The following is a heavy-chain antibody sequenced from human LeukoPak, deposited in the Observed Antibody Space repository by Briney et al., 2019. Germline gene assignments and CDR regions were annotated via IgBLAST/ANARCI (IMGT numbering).Heavy chain of an antibody. V-gene: IGHV3-21*01. Sequence: PGGSLRLSCAASGFTFSSYSMNWVRQAPGKGLEWVSSISSSSSYIYYADSVKGRFTISRDNAKNSLYLQMNSLRAEDTAVYYCAGVRAYDSSGYVLAYWGQGTLVTVSS. J-gene: IGHJ4*02. CDR3: AGVRAYDSSGYVLAY. D-gene: IGHD3-22*01. CDR1: GFTFSSYS. CDR2: ISSSSSYI.